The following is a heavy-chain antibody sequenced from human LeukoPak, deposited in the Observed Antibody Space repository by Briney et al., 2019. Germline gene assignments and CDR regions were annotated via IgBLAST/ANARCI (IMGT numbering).Heavy chain of an antibody. J-gene: IGHJ4*02. D-gene: IGHD2-15*01. Sequence: PGGSLRLSCAASGFTFSSYAMSWVRQAPGKGLEWVSAISGSGGSTYYADSVKGRFTISRDNSKNTLYLQMNSLRAEDTAVYYCAKYEDISGRSPVDYWGQGTLVTVSS. CDR2: ISGSGGST. CDR1: GFTFSSYA. V-gene: IGHV3-23*01. CDR3: AKYEDISGRSPVDY.